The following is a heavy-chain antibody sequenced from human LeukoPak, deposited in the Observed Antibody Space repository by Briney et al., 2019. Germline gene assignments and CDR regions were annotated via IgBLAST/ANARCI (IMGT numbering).Heavy chain of an antibody. V-gene: IGHV1-69*13. J-gene: IGHJ3*02. CDR1: GGNFSNSA. CDR3: ATTLIHGKYSSDDAFDI. Sequence: ASVKVSCKVSGGNFSNSAISWVRQAPGQGLEWMGGIIPSFGTPDYAQKFQGRVTISADESTSTVYLDLSGLRSDDAAVFFCATTLIHGKYSSDDAFDIWGQGTVVSVSS. D-gene: IGHD2/OR15-2a*01. CDR2: IIPSFGTP.